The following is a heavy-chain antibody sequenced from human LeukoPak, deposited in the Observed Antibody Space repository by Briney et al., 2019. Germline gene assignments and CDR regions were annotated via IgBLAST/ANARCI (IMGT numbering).Heavy chain of an antibody. V-gene: IGHV1-24*01. CDR3: ATVSRVVPAASMDV. CDR2: VDPEDGET. Sequence: ASVKVSCKVSGHTLTEISMHWVRQAPGKGLEWMGRVDPEDGETIYAEKFQGRVTITADASTDTAYMELSSLRSEDTAVYYCATVSRVVPAASMDVWGKGTTVTVSS. J-gene: IGHJ6*04. CDR1: GHTLTEIS. D-gene: IGHD2-2*01.